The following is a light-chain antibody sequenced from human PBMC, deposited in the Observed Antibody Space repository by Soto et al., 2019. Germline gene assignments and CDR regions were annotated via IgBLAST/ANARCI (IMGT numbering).Light chain of an antibody. CDR1: QSVVTNS. CDR3: QQRSSWPRIT. V-gene: IGKV3D-20*02. Sequence: EIVLTQSPGTLSLSPGERATLSCRASQSVVTNSLAWYQQKPGQAPRLIIYGASNRATGIPDRFSGRGSGTDFTLTISSLEPDDFAVYYCQQRSSWPRITFGQGTRLEIK. J-gene: IGKJ5*01. CDR2: GAS.